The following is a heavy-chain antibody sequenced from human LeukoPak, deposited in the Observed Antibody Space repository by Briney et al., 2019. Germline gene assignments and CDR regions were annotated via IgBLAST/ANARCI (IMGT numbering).Heavy chain of an antibody. V-gene: IGHV4-34*01. J-gene: IGHJ4*02. Sequence: PSETLSLTCAVHGGSLSGNYWSWIRQLPGKGLQWIGQGTHDGVTTYNPSLKSRVTISVDTPRNQVSLKVTSLTAADTAVYYCARGLNILDYWGQGTLVTVSS. CDR3: ARGLNILDY. CDR1: GGSLSGNY. CDR2: GTHDGVT.